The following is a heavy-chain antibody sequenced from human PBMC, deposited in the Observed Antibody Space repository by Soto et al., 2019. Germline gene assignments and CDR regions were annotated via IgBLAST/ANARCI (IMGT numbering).Heavy chain of an antibody. CDR2: INAGNGNT. V-gene: IGHV1-3*01. Sequence: QVQLVQSGAEVKKPGASVKVSCKASGYTFTSYAMHWVRQAPGQRLEWMGWINAGNGNTKYSQKFQGRVTITRDTSASTAYIELSGLRSEDTAVYYCEGDCSGGSCEENWFDPWGQGTLVTVSS. J-gene: IGHJ5*02. CDR1: GYTFTSYA. D-gene: IGHD2-15*01. CDR3: EGDCSGGSCEENWFDP.